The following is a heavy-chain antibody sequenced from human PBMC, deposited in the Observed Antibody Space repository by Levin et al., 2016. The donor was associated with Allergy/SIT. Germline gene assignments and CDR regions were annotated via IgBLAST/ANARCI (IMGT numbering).Heavy chain of an antibody. CDR2: IYYSGST. Sequence: RQAPGKGLEWIGYIYYSGSTNYNPSLKSRVTISVDTSKNQFSLKLSSVTAADTAVYYCARVSCSTSCYYYYGMDVWGQGITVTVSS. D-gene: IGHD2-2*01. J-gene: IGHJ6*02. V-gene: IGHV4-59*01. CDR3: ARVSCSTSCYYYYGMDV.